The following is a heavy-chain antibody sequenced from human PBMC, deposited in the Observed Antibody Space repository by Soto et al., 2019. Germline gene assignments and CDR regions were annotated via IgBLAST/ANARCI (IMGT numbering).Heavy chain of an antibody. D-gene: IGHD5-18*01. CDR1: GGSFSGYY. CDR2: INHSGST. CDR3: ARGGGYSYGSSLDY. Sequence: SETLSLTCAVYGGSFSGYYWSWIRQPPGKGLEWIGEINHSGSTNYNPSLKSRVTISVDTSKNQFSLKLSSVTAADTAVYYCARGGGYSYGSSLDYWGQGTLVTVSS. V-gene: IGHV4-34*01. J-gene: IGHJ4*02.